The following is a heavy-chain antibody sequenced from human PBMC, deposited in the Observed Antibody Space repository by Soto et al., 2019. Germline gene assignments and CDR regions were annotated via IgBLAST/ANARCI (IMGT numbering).Heavy chain of an antibody. J-gene: IGHJ4*02. D-gene: IGHD3-3*01. CDR1: GFTFSSYA. CDR3: ARHKRDLRFLEWSYYFDY. V-gene: IGHV3-30-3*01. CDR2: ISYDGSNK. Sequence: GGSLRLSCASSGFTFSSYAMHWVRQAPGKGLEWVAVISYDGSNKYYADSVKGRFSISRDNSKNTLYLQMNSLRAEDTAVYYCARHKRDLRFLEWSYYFDYWGQGTLVTVSS.